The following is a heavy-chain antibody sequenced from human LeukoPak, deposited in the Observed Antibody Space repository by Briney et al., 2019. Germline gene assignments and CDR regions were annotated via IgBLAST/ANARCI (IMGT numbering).Heavy chain of an antibody. CDR2: ISSSSSTI. Sequence: PGGSLRLSCAASGFTFSSYSMNWARQAPGKGLEWVSYISSSSSTIYYADSVKGRFTISRDNAKNSLYLQMNSLRAEDTAVYYCATVNTLYSGYDRDYWGQGTLVTVSS. D-gene: IGHD5-12*01. J-gene: IGHJ4*02. CDR3: ATVNTLYSGYDRDY. V-gene: IGHV3-48*01. CDR1: GFTFSSYS.